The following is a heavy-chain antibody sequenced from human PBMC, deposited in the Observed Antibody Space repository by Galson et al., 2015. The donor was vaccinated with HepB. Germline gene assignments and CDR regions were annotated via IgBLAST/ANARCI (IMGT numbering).Heavy chain of an antibody. Sequence: SETLSLTCTVSGGSISSSSYYWGWIRQPPGKGLEWIGSIYYSGSTYYNPSLKSRVTISVDTSKNQFSLKLSSVTAADTAVYYCARHGFLEWFARWGGMDVWGQGTTVTVSS. CDR2: IYYSGST. CDR3: ARHGFLEWFARWGGMDV. J-gene: IGHJ6*02. V-gene: IGHV4-39*01. D-gene: IGHD3-3*01. CDR1: GGSISSSSYY.